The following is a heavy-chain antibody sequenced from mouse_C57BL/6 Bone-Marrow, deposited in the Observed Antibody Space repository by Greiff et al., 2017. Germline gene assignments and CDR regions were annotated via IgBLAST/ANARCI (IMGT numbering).Heavy chain of an antibody. J-gene: IGHJ3*01. V-gene: IGHV5-15*01. CDR1: GFTFSDYG. CDR2: ISNLAYSI. CDR3: GRHGIDDGVAD. Sequence: EVQLVESGGGLVQPGGSLKLSCAASGFTFSDYGMAWVRQAPRKGPEWVAFISNLAYSIYYADTVTGRFTISRENAKNTLYLEMSSLRSEETAMYDWGRHGIDDGVADWGEGTLVTVSA. D-gene: IGHD2-12*01.